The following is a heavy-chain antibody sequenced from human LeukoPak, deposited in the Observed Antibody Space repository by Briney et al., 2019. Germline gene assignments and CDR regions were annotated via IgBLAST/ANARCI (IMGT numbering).Heavy chain of an antibody. V-gene: IGHV3-23*01. CDR3: APSDTAMDYFDY. Sequence: PGGSLRLSCVASGFTFTDYAMTWVRQPPGRRLEWVSTITTTVGDTHYADSVKGRFTVSRDDSKNTLYLQMNSPRAEDTAVYYCAPSDTAMDYFDYWGQGTLVTVSS. D-gene: IGHD5-18*01. CDR2: ITTTVGDT. CDR1: GFTFTDYA. J-gene: IGHJ4*02.